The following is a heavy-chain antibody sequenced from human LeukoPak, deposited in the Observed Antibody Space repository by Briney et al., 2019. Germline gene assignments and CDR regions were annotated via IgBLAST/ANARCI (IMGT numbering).Heavy chain of an antibody. CDR2: INPSGGST. D-gene: IGHD3-10*01. CDR1: GYTFTSYY. J-gene: IGHJ5*02. CDR3: ARASYGSGSYHERYNWFDP. Sequence: GASVKVSCKASGYTFTSYYMHWVRQAPGQGLEWMGIINPSGGSTSYAQKFQGRVTMTRDTSTSTVYMELSSLRSEDTAVYYCARASYGSGSYHERYNWFDPWGQGTLVTVSP. V-gene: IGHV1-46*01.